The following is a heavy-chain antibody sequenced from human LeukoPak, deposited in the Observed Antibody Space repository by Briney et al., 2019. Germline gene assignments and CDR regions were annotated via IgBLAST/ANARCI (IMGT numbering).Heavy chain of an antibody. V-gene: IGHV3-23*01. CDR1: GFSFSSNG. CDR2: ISGRGDDT. CDR3: ARNIPVTRWGY. J-gene: IGHJ4*02. Sequence: PGGSLRLSCVASGFSFSSNGMTWVRQAPGKGLEWVSTISGRGDDTYYADSVKGRFTISRDNSKNTVYLQMNSLRAEDTAVYYCARNIPVTRWGYWGQGTLVTVSS. D-gene: IGHD2-21*01.